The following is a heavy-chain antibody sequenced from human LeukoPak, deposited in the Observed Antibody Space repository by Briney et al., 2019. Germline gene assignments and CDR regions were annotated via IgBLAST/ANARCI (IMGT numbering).Heavy chain of an antibody. CDR3: VATLYNREDY. CDR2: IIVDSGNT. J-gene: IGHJ4*02. CDR1: GYTFTTYG. Sequence: SVKVSCKASGYTFTTYGISWVRQAPGQGLEWMGWIIVDSGNTNHAQKFQERVTLTRDMSTATAYMELSNLRSEDTARYYCVATLYNREDYWGQGTLVTVSS. D-gene: IGHD5-24*01. V-gene: IGHV1-58*02.